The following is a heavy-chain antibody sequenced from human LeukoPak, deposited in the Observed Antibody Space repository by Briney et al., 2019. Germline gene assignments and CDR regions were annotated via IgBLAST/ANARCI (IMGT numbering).Heavy chain of an antibody. CDR3: ARAGGVVIPTTSDY. V-gene: IGHV3-74*01. D-gene: IGHD3-3*01. J-gene: IGHJ4*02. Sequence: GGSLRLSCAGPEFTFNVYWMHWVRQAPGKGLVWVSRINGDGTMADYADSVKGRFTISRDNAKNTLYLQMNSLRAEDTAVYYCARAGGVVIPTTSDYWGQGTLVTVSS. CDR1: EFTFNVYW. CDR2: INGDGTMA.